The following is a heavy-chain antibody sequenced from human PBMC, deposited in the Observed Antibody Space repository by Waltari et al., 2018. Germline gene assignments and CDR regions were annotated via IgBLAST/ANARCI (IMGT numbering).Heavy chain of an antibody. J-gene: IGHJ2*01. CDR2: IYRGGST. CDR1: GFTVGSTS. CDR3: ARGGLTATTKYAPWYFDL. D-gene: IGHD1-7*01. Sequence: EVQLVDSGRGFIHPGGSLRVSCAASGFTVGSTSMPWARQAPGKGLDWVSIIYRGGSTYYADSVRGRFTASENNSKNTLDLQMDRLRAEDTAVYYCARGGLTATTKYAPWYFDLWGRGTLVTVSS. V-gene: IGHV3-53*01.